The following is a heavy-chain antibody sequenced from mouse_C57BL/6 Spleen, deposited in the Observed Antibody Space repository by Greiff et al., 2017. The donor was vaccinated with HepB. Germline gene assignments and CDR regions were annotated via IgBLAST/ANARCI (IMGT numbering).Heavy chain of an antibody. D-gene: IGHD3-3*01. Sequence: VMLVESGPELVKPGASVKISCKASGYSFTSYYIHWVKQRPGQGLEWIGWIYPGSGNTKYNEKFKGKATLTADTSSSTAYMQLSSLTSEDSAVYYCARPGTGAMDYWGQGTSVTVSS. CDR1: GYSFTSYY. CDR3: ARPGTGAMDY. CDR2: IYPGSGNT. J-gene: IGHJ4*01. V-gene: IGHV1-66*01.